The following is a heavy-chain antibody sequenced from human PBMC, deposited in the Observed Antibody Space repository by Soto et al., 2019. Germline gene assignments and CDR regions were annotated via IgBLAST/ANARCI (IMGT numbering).Heavy chain of an antibody. CDR1: GGTFSSYG. Sequence: QVQLVQSGAEVKKPGSSVKVSCKASGGTFSSYGISWVRQAPGQGLEWMGGIIPIFDTANYAQKFQGRVTFTADESTSTAYMELSSLRSEDTAVYYCARHDCISSSCYYYYYYGLDVWGRGTTVTVSS. D-gene: IGHD2-2*01. J-gene: IGHJ6*02. CDR3: ARHDCISSSCYYYYYYGLDV. V-gene: IGHV1-69*12. CDR2: IIPIFDTA.